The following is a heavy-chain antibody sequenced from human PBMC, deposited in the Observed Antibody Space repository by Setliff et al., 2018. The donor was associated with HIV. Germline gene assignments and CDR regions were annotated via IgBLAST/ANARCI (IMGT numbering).Heavy chain of an antibody. CDR1: GGSFSRGTYY. J-gene: IGHJ3*02. CDR2: VSTSGST. D-gene: IGHD3-22*01. CDR3: ARKDHYYDTRRGFFDI. V-gene: IGHV4-61*09. Sequence: PSETLSLTCTVSGGSFSRGTYYWSWIRQPAGKGLEWIGHVSTSGSTDYNPSLNSRVTISVDASKNLFSLKLISVTAADTAVYYCARKDHYYDTRRGFFDIWGRGTLVTVSS.